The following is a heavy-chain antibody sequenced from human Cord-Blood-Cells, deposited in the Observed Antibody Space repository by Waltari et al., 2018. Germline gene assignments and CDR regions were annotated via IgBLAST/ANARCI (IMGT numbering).Heavy chain of an antibody. V-gene: IGHV3-53*01. CDR3: ARDFNAFDI. CDR1: GFTVSSNS. CDR2: IYSGGST. Sequence: EMQMLESGGGLLEPGRSLRLSCAASGFTVSSNSMSWVRQAPGKGLEWVSVIYSGGSTYYADSVKGRFTISRDNSKNTLYLQMNSLRAEDTAVYYCARDFNAFDIWGQGTMVTVSS. J-gene: IGHJ3*02.